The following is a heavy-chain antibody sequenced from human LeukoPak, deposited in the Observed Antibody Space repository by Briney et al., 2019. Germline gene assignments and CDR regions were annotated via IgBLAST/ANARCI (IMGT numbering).Heavy chain of an antibody. J-gene: IGHJ4*02. CDR2: IPSSGSAI. CDR3: VRVKGSYFDY. Sequence: GGSLRLSFAASGFPLSSYSINWVRQAPGKGLEWVSYIPSSGSAIYYVDSVKGRFTVSRDNAKNSLFLQMNSPRAEDTAVYYCVRVKGSYFDYWGQGALVTVSS. V-gene: IGHV3-48*01. D-gene: IGHD2-15*01. CDR1: GFPLSSYS.